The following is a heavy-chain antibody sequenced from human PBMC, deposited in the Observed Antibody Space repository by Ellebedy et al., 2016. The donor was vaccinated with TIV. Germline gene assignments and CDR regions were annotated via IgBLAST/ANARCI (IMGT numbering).Heavy chain of an antibody. J-gene: IGHJ3*02. CDR2: IYSGGST. D-gene: IGHD3-16*02. CDR3: ARDNELSSGAFDI. CDR1: GFTVSSNY. Sequence: GGSLRLSCAASGFTVSSNYMNWVRQAPGKGLEWVSVIYSGGSTYYADSVKGRFTISRDNAKNSLYLQMNSLRAEDTAVYYCARDNELSSGAFDIWGQGTMVTVSS. V-gene: IGHV3-53*05.